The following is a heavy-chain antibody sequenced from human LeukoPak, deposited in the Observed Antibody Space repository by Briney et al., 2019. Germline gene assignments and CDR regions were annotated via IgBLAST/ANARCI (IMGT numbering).Heavy chain of an antibody. J-gene: IGHJ4*02. CDR2: MSPNSGDT. CDR1: GYTFTSYD. D-gene: IGHD7-27*01. CDR3: ARGPSNWGYDY. Sequence: ASVKVSCKASGYTFTSYDFNWVRQATGQRPEWMGWMSPNSGDTGHAQKFQDRVTMTRNTSISTAYMELSSLRSDDTAVYYCARGPSNWGYDYWGPGTLVTVSS. V-gene: IGHV1-8*01.